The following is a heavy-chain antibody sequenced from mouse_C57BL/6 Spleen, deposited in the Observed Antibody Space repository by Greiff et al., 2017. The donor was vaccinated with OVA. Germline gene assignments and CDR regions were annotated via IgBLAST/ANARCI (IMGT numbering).Heavy chain of an antibody. J-gene: IGHJ1*03. V-gene: IGHV1-80*01. CDR1: GYAFSSYW. CDR2: IYPGDGDT. CDR3: AREGTGTGYFDV. D-gene: IGHD4-1*01. Sequence: VQLQQSGAELVKPGASVKISCKASGYAFSSYWMNWVKPRPGKGLAWIGQIYPGDGDTNYNGKFKGKATLTADKSSSTAYMQLSSLTSEDSAVYCCAREGTGTGYFDVWGTGTTVTVSS.